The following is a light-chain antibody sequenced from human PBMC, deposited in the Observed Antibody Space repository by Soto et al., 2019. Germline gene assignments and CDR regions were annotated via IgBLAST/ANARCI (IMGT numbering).Light chain of an antibody. V-gene: IGKV1-39*01. Sequence: DIQMTQSPSSLSASVGDRVTITCRASQSITTYLNWYQQKPGKAPQILIYTASSLQSGGPSRFSGSGSGTDFTLTISSLQRDDVATYYCQQSFSSPTFGQGTRLEMK. CDR1: QSITTY. CDR3: QQSFSSPT. CDR2: TAS. J-gene: IGKJ5*01.